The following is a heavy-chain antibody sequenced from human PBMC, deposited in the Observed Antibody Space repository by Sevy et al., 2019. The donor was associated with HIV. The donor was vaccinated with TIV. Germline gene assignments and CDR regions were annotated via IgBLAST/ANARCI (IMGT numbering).Heavy chain of an antibody. Sequence: GGSLRLSCAASGFTFSRNAMSWVRQAPGKGLEWASGITGSGGSTYYADSVKGRFTISRDNSKNTLYLQMNGLRVEDTAVYYCAKVGYCSSTSCYSIYYGMDVWGQGTTVTVSS. V-gene: IGHV3-23*01. D-gene: IGHD2-2*02. CDR1: GFTFSRNA. CDR2: ITGSGGST. J-gene: IGHJ6*02. CDR3: AKVGYCSSTSCYSIYYGMDV.